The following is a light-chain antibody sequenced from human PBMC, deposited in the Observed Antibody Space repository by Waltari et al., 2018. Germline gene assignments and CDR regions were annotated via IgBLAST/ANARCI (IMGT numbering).Light chain of an antibody. Sequence: DIQRTQSPSTLSASEGDRVTITCRASRTIRNRLAWYQQKPGKAPKALIYEASSLESGVPSRFSGSGSGTEFTLTISSLQPDDFATYYCQQYQSYWTFGQGTSVEIK. J-gene: IGKJ1*01. CDR2: EAS. CDR1: RTIRNR. V-gene: IGKV1-5*03. CDR3: QQYQSYWT.